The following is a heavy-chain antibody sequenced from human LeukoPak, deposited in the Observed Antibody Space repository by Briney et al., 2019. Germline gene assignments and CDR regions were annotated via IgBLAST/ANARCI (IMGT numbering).Heavy chain of an antibody. V-gene: IGHV1-18*01. CDR3: AVWKGYVDFWSGPFDY. J-gene: IGHJ4*02. CDR1: GYTFTSYG. D-gene: IGHD3-3*01. CDR2: ISAYNGNT. Sequence: ASVKVSCKASGYTFTSYGISWVRQAPGQGLEWMGWISAYNGNTNYAQKLQGRVTMTTDTSTSTAYMELRSLRSDDTAVYYCAVWKGYVDFWSGPFDYWGQGTLVTVSS.